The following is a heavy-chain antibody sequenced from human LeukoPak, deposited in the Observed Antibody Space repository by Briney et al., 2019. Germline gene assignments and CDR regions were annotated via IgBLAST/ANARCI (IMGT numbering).Heavy chain of an antibody. Sequence: GASVTVSCKASVYTFTSYDINWVRPATGQGLEWMGWMNPNSGNTGYAQKFQGRVTMTRNTSISTAYMEVSRLRSEDTAVYYCERGYCSSTSSHFDYWGQGTLVTVSS. CDR1: VYTFTSYD. V-gene: IGHV1-8*01. CDR3: ERGYCSSTSSHFDY. J-gene: IGHJ4*02. D-gene: IGHD2-2*01. CDR2: MNPNSGNT.